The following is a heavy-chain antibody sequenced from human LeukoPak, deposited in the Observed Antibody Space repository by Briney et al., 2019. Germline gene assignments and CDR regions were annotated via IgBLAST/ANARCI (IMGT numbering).Heavy chain of an antibody. V-gene: IGHV4-4*07. J-gene: IGHJ4*02. CDR2: IYNTGNT. D-gene: IGHD3-22*01. Sequence: PSETLSLTCSVSGGSISANYWSWIRQPAGKGLEWIGRIYNTGNTNYSPSLESPVTMSAGTSKNQFSLRLSSVTAADTAVYYCARGSFDSSGYYVFDYWGQGSLVTVSS. CDR1: GGSISANY. CDR3: ARGSFDSSGYYVFDY.